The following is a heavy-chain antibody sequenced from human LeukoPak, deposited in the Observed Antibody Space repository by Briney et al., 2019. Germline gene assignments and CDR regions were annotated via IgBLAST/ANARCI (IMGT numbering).Heavy chain of an antibody. Sequence: ASVKVSCKASGYTFTSYDINWVRQATGQGLVWMGWMNPNSGNTGYAQKFQGRVTMTRNTSISTAYMELSSLRSEDTAVYYCARGRAIYSYGLYYYYGMDVWGQGTTVTVSS. CDR3: ARGRAIYSYGLYYYYGMDV. J-gene: IGHJ6*02. D-gene: IGHD5-18*01. CDR1: GYTFTSYD. CDR2: MNPNSGNT. V-gene: IGHV1-8*01.